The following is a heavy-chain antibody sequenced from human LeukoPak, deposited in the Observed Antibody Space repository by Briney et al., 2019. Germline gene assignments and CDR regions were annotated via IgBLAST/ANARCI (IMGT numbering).Heavy chain of an antibody. J-gene: IGHJ3*02. V-gene: IGHV4-38-2*02. D-gene: IGHD2-15*01. CDR1: GYSISSGYY. CDR3: AGIPPPFRCSAGSCYSNAFDI. Sequence: PSETLSLTCTVSGYSISSGYYWGWIRQPPGKGLEWIGSIYHSGSTYYNPSLKSRVTISVDTSKNQFSLKLSSVTAADTAVYYCAGIPPPFRCSAGSCYSNAFDIWGQGTMVTVSS. CDR2: IYHSGST.